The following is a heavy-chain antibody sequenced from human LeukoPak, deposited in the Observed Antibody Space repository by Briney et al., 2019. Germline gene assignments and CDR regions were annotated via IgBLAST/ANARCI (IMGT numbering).Heavy chain of an antibody. CDR3: ARDWPQEY. D-gene: IGHD6-6*01. Sequence: PGGSLRLSCAASGFTFSSYAMPWVRQAPGKGLEWVAVISYDGSNKYYADSVKGRFTISRDNSKNTLYLQMNSLRAEDTAVYYCARDWPQEYWGQGILVTVSS. CDR1: GFTFSSYA. CDR2: ISYDGSNK. J-gene: IGHJ4*02. V-gene: IGHV3-30-3*01.